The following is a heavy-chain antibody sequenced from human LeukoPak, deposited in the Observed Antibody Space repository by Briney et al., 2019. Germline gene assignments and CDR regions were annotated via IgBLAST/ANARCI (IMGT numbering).Heavy chain of an antibody. D-gene: IGHD2-2*01. CDR1: GFTFSSYW. CDR3: ATTYQLRHWGVDY. Sequence: GGSLRLSCAASGFTFSSYWMHWVRQAPGKGLVWVSRINTDGSSTSYADSVKGRFTISRDNAKNTLYLQMNSLRAEDTAVYYCATTYQLRHWGVDYWGQGTLVTVSS. V-gene: IGHV3-74*01. CDR2: INTDGSST. J-gene: IGHJ4*02.